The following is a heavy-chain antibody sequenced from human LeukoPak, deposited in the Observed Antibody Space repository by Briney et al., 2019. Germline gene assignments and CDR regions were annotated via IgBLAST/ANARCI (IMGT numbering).Heavy chain of an antibody. CDR2: FDPEDGET. CDR3: ATDPRGYSGPDY. CDR1: GYTLTELS. D-gene: IGHD5-12*01. V-gene: IGHV1-24*01. Sequence: ASVKVSCKVSGYTLTELSMHWVRQAPGKGLEWMGGFDPEDGETIYAQKFQGRVTMTEDTSTDTAYVELSSLRSEDTAVYYCATDPRGYSGPDYWGQGTLVTASS. J-gene: IGHJ4*02.